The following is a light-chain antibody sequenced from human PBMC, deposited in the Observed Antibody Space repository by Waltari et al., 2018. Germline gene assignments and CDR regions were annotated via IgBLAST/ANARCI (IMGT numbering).Light chain of an antibody. CDR3: QQYYTTPWT. J-gene: IGKJ1*01. CDR2: WAS. Sequence: DIVMTQFPDSLAVSLGERATINCKSSQSVLFSSNNKNYLAWYQQKPGQPPKLLIYWASTRESGVPDRVSGSGSGTDFTLTITSLQAEDVAVYYCQQYYTTPWTFGQGTKVEIK. CDR1: QSVLFSSNNKNY. V-gene: IGKV4-1*01.